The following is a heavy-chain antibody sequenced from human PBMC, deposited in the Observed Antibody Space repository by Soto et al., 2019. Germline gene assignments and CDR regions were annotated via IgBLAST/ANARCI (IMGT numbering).Heavy chain of an antibody. J-gene: IGHJ4*02. D-gene: IGHD3-16*01. CDR1: GFTFSNYY. CDR3: TVWGLGNDFGAV. Sequence: EVQLVESGGGLVQPGGSLRLSCAASGFTFSNYYMDWVRQAPGKGLEWVGRSNNKADSYITEYAASVKGRFSISRDASKSSLYLQMNSLKTAGTAVYYCTVWGLGNDFGAVWGQGILVTVSS. CDR2: SNNKADSYIT. V-gene: IGHV3-72*01.